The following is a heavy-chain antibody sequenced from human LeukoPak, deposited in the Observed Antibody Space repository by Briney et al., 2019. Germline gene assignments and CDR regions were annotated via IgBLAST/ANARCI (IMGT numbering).Heavy chain of an antibody. CDR3: ARDSPDYSIGYYYYGMDI. CDR2: TYYRSKWST. D-gene: IGHD4-11*01. V-gene: IGHV6-1*01. CDR1: EDSVSSNSAA. J-gene: IGHJ6*02. Sequence: SQTLSLTCAISEDSVSSNSAAWNWIRQSPSRGLEWLGRTYYRSKWSTYYAVSVKSRISINRDTSKNQISLQLNSVTPEDTAVYYCARDSPDYSIGYYYYGMDIWGQGTTVTVSS.